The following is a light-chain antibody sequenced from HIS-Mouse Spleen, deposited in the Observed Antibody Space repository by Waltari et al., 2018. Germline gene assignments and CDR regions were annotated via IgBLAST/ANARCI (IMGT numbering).Light chain of an antibody. Sequence: SYELTQPPSVSVSPGQTASITCSGDKLGDKYACWYQQKPGQSPVLVIYQDSKRPSGIPERLSGSNSGNTATLTISGTQAMDEADYYCQAWDSSTVVLGGGTKLTVL. CDR2: QDS. J-gene: IGLJ2*01. CDR1: KLGDKY. V-gene: IGLV3-1*01. CDR3: QAWDSSTVV.